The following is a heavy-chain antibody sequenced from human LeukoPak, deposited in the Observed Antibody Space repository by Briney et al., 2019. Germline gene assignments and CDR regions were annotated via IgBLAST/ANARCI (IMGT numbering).Heavy chain of an antibody. Sequence: SQTLTLTCTVSGGSISSGDYYWSWIRQPPGKGLEWIGHIYYSGSTYYTPSLETRVIISVDTSKNQFSLKVSSVTAADTAVYYCARVAFCGSGSYRIDSWGQGAMLTVSS. D-gene: IGHD3-10*01. CDR2: IYYSGST. J-gene: IGHJ4*02. V-gene: IGHV4-30-4*01. CDR1: GGSISSGDYY. CDR3: ARVAFCGSGSYRIDS.